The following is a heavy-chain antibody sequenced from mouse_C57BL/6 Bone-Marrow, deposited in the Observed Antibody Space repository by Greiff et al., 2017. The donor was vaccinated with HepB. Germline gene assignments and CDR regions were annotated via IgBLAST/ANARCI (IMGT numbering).Heavy chain of an antibody. D-gene: IGHD1-1*01. CDR3: ARGRNSSIQY. CDR2: INPNNGGT. Sequence: EVQLQQSGPELVKPGASVKISCKASGYTFTDYYMNWVKQSHGKSLEWIGDINPNNGGTSYNQKFKGKATLTVDKSSSTAYMELRSLTSEDSAVYYCARGRNSSIQYWGQGTTLTVSS. V-gene: IGHV1-26*01. J-gene: IGHJ2*01. CDR1: GYTFTDYY.